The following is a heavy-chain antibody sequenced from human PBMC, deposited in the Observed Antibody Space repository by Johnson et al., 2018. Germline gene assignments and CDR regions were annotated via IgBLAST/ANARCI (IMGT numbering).Heavy chain of an antibody. V-gene: IGHV3-33*03. CDR2: IWYDASNQ. CDR3: AKGLGGSRWNDNLDSFYYYMDV. CDR1: GFTFNTYA. D-gene: IGHD6-13*01. J-gene: IGHJ6*03. Sequence: QVQLVESGGGLVQPGGSLRLSCSASGFTFNTYAMHWVRQAPGKGLDWVAVIWYDASNQYYADSVKGRFTISRDNSKNSLYLQMNSLRAEDSAWYDCAKGLGGSRWNDNLDSFYYYMDVWGKGTTVTVSS.